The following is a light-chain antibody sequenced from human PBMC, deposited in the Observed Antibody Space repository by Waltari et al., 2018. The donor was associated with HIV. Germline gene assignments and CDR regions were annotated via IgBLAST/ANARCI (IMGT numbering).Light chain of an antibody. Sequence: DIQMTQSPSTLSASVGDRVPITSRASQSISSWLAWYQQKPGKAPKLLIYKASSVESGVPSRFSGSGSGTEFTLTISSLQPDDFATYYCQQYNSYSGTFGQGTKVEIK. V-gene: IGKV1-5*03. CDR3: QQYNSYSGT. J-gene: IGKJ1*01. CDR1: QSISSW. CDR2: KAS.